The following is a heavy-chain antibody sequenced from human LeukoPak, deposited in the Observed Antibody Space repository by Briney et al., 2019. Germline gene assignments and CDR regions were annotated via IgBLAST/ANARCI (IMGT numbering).Heavy chain of an antibody. V-gene: IGHV4-4*02. CDR1: GGSISNSNW. CDR3: AREVAVAGTNYFDY. CDR2: IYHSGST. Sequence: SGTLSLTCAVSGGSISNSNWWSWVRQPPGKGLEWIGEIYHSGSTNYNPSLKSRVTISVGKSKNQFSLKLSSVTAADTAVYYCAREVAVAGTNYFDYWGQGTLVTVSS. D-gene: IGHD6-19*01. J-gene: IGHJ4*02.